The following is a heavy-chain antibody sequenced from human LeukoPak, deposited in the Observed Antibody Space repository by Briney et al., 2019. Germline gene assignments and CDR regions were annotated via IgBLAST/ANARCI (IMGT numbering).Heavy chain of an antibody. CDR2: INHSGST. CDR1: GGSFGGSD. J-gene: IGHJ6*03. D-gene: IGHD2-8*02. V-gene: IGHV4-34*01. CDR3: AGGRGVRDGWYYYYYMDV. Sequence: PSETLSLTCAVYGGSFGGSDWSWIRRPPGKGLEWIGEINHSGSTNYNPSLNSRVTISVDTSKNQFSLKLSSVTAADTAVYYCAGGRGVRDGWYYYYYMDVWGKGTTVTVSS.